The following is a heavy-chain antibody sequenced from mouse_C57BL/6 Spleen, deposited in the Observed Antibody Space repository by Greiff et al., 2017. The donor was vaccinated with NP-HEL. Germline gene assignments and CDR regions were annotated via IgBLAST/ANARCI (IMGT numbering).Heavy chain of an antibody. CDR2: ISSGGDYI. Sequence: EVQLVESGEGLVKPGGSLKLSCAASGFTFSSYAMSWVRQTPEKRLEWVAYISSGGDYIYYADTVKGRFTISRDNARNTLYLQMSSLKTEDTAMYYCTRDRGVLRLDYWGQGTTLTVSS. D-gene: IGHD1-2*01. CDR1: GFTFSSYA. CDR3: TRDRGVLRLDY. V-gene: IGHV5-9-1*02. J-gene: IGHJ2*01.